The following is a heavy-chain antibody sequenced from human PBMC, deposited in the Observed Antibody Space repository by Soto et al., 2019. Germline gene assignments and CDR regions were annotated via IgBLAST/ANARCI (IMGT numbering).Heavy chain of an antibody. Sequence: ASVKVSCKASGGTFSSYAISWVRQAPGQGLEWMGGIIPIFGTANYAQKFQGRVTITADESTSTAYMELSSLRSEDTAVYYCAREFGVVTKAGTTFPDHYYYYGMGVWGQGTTVTVSS. CDR2: IIPIFGTA. J-gene: IGHJ6*02. D-gene: IGHD1-1*01. CDR1: GGTFSSYA. CDR3: AREFGVVTKAGTTFPDHYYYYGMGV. V-gene: IGHV1-69*13.